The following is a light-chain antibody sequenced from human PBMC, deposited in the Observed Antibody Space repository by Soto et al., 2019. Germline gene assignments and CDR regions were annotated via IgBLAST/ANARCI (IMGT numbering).Light chain of an antibody. CDR2: GAS. Sequence: ESVLTQSPGTLSLSPGERATLSCRASQSVSSSHLAWYQQKPGQAPRLLMYGASSRATGIPDRFSGGGSGTDFTLTISRLEPEDFAVYYCQQYGSSALTFGGGTKVDIK. CDR1: QSVSSSH. CDR3: QQYGSSALT. V-gene: IGKV3-20*01. J-gene: IGKJ4*01.